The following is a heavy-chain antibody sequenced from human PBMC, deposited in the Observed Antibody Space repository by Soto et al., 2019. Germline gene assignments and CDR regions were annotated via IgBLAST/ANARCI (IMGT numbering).Heavy chain of an antibody. CDR2: IWSNGRNT. V-gene: IGHV3-33*01. CDR1: GLTFSCCG. CDR3: VRERAPFDAFDS. Sequence: PGGSLRLSCAASGLTFSCCGMHWVRQAPGKGLEWVAVIWSNGRNTYYADSVKGRFTFSRDNSKNTLYLQMNSLRADDTAVYYCVRERAPFDAFDSWGQGSMVTVSS. J-gene: IGHJ3*02.